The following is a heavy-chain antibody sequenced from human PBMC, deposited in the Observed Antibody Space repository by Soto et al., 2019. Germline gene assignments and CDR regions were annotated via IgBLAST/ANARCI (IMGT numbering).Heavy chain of an antibody. CDR3: ARLRIATNNYKWFDP. Sequence: PSYTMSLRCSVCGAGVNSGKYYWCWIHQVPGKGLEWIGHIYVTGAVDYNPSLRDRITISQDTSERQFSLNLRLVTAADTAVYYCARLRIATNNYKWFDPWGQRTLGTVSS. CDR1: GAGVNSGKYY. CDR2: IYVTGAV. D-gene: IGHD2-21*01. V-gene: IGHV4-31*03. J-gene: IGHJ5*02.